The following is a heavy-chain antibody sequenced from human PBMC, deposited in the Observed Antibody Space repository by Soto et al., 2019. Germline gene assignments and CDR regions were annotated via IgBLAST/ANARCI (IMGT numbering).Heavy chain of an antibody. V-gene: IGHV3-23*01. CDR3: AKDRYSGSPYYFDY. CDR1: GFTFSSCA. D-gene: IGHD1-26*01. J-gene: IGHJ4*02. Sequence: EVQLLESGGALVQPGGSLRLSCAASGFTFSSCAMSWVRQAPGKGLEWVSGISGSGGGTFYADSVKGRFTISRDNSKNTLHLQMNSLRADDTAVYYCAKDRYSGSPYYFDYWGQGTLVTVSS. CDR2: ISGSGGGT.